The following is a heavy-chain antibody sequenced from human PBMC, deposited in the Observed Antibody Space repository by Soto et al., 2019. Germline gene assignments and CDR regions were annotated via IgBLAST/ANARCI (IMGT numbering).Heavy chain of an antibody. Sequence: PSETLSLTCTVSGGSISSYYWSWIRQPPEKGLEWIGYMYNTGSTIYNPSLKSRVTISVDTSKNQFSLKLNSVTAADTAVYYCARDLWGYCGADCYPLDVWGQGTTVTVSS. CDR1: GGSISSYY. V-gene: IGHV4-59*01. CDR2: MYNTGST. J-gene: IGHJ6*02. D-gene: IGHD2-21*02. CDR3: ARDLWGYCGADCYPLDV.